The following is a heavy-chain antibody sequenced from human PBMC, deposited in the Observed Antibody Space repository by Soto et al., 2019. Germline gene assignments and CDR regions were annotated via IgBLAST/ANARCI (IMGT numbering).Heavy chain of an antibody. CDR1: GYSVSSGSYY. V-gene: IGHV4-31*03. CDR3: AAYLPSDAFDI. J-gene: IGHJ3*02. Sequence: PAETLSLTCTVSGYSVSSGSYYWIWLRQYPGRGLEWIGDIFFYSETPSYNPSLKRRVSLSLDTFKNEFSMRLNSATSADTAVYYCAAYLPSDAFDIWGQGTMVTVSS. D-gene: IGHD2-21*01. CDR2: IFFYSETP.